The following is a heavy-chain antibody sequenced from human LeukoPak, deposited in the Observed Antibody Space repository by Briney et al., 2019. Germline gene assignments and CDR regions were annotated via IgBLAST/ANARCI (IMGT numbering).Heavy chain of an antibody. D-gene: IGHD3-22*01. Sequence: ASVKVSCKASGYTFTSYDINWVRQATGQGLEWMGWMNPNSGNTGYAQKFQGRVTMTRNTSISTAYMELSSLRSEDTAVYYCAREVVYYNSSGYSFSPARLNYYYYGRDVWGQGTTVTVSS. CDR2: MNPNSGNT. V-gene: IGHV1-8*01. CDR3: AREVVYYNSSGYSFSPARLNYYYYGRDV. J-gene: IGHJ6*02. CDR1: GYTFTSYD.